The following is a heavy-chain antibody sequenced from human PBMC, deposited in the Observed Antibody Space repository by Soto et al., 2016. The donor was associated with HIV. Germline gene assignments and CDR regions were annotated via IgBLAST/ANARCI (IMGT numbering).Heavy chain of an antibody. CDR2: ISYDGREK. D-gene: IGHD2-21*01. V-gene: IGHV3-30*04. CDR1: GFTFSSFA. CDR3: ARDSFQGGQHDCQLDH. J-gene: IGHJ4*02. Sequence: VQVVESGGGVVQPGRSLRLSCAASGFTFSSFAIHWVRQAPGKGLEWVSLISYDGREKYYAESVKGRFTISRDNSKNTVYLQMNSLRLTDTAVYFCARDSFQGGQHDCQLDHWGQGTLVTVSS.